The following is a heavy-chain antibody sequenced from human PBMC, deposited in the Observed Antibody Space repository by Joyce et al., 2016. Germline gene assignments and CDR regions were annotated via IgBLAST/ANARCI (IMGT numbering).Heavy chain of an antibody. J-gene: IGHJ4*02. Sequence: QGQLVESGGGVVQPGRSLRLFCAASGFTFSNYGMHWVRQAPGKGLEWVVVISYDGSNKHYGDSVKGRFAISRDNAKNTLYLQMNSLRAEDTAVYYCAGGILTGYFDYWGQGTLVTVSS. V-gene: IGHV3-30*03. D-gene: IGHD3-9*01. CDR1: GFTFSNYG. CDR3: AGGILTGYFDY. CDR2: ISYDGSNK.